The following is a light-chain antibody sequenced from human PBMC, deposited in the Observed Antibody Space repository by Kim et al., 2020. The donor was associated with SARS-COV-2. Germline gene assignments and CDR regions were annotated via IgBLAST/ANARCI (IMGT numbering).Light chain of an antibody. Sequence: EIVLTQSPGTLSLSPGERATLSCRASQSLNNNYLAWYQHKPGQAPRLLIYDAANRPTGIPDRFSGSGSGTDFTLTISRLEPEDFAVYYCQRYGSSPITFGQGTRLEIK. CDR3: QRYGSSPIT. CDR2: DAA. J-gene: IGKJ5*01. CDR1: QSLNNNY. V-gene: IGKV3-20*01.